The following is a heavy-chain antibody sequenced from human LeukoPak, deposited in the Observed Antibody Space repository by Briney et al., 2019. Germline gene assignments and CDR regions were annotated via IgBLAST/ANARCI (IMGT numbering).Heavy chain of an antibody. CDR2: ISSSGGRT. D-gene: IGHD3-3*01. V-gene: IGHV3-23*01. J-gene: IGHJ4*02. CDR3: AREHYDFWSGYHTPPTFDY. CDR1: GFIFRSYA. Sequence: GGSLRLSCAASGFIFRSYAMSWVRQAPGKGLEWVSGISSSGGRTFYADSVKGRFTISRDNSKNTLYLQMNSLRAEDTAVYYCAREHYDFWSGYHTPPTFDYWGQGTLVTVSS.